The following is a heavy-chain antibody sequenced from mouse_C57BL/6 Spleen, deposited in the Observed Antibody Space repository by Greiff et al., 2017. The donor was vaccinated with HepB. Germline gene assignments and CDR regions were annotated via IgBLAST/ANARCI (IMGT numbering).Heavy chain of an antibody. D-gene: IGHD1-1*01. CDR3: ARGDYYGSPWFAY. CDR1: GYTFTSYW. Sequence: QVQLQQPGAELVRPGSSVKLSCKASGYTFTSYWMDWVKQRPGQGLEWIGNIYPSDSETHYNQKFKDKATLTVDKSSSTAYMQLSSLTSEDSAVYYCARGDYYGSPWFAYWGQGTLVTVSA. V-gene: IGHV1-61*01. CDR2: IYPSDSET. J-gene: IGHJ3*01.